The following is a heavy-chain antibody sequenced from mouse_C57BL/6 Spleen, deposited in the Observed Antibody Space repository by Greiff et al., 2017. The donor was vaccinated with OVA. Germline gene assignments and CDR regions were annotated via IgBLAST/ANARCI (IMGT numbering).Heavy chain of an antibody. Sequence: VQLQQSGAELVKPGASVKMSCKASGYTFTSYWTTWVKQRPGQGLEWIGDIYPGSGSTNYNEKFKSKATLTVDTSSSTAYMQLSSLTSEDSAVYYCARWGSNYNYAMDYWGQGTSVTVSS. CDR3: ARWGSNYNYAMDY. J-gene: IGHJ4*01. D-gene: IGHD2-5*01. CDR2: IYPGSGST. CDR1: GYTFTSYW. V-gene: IGHV1-55*01.